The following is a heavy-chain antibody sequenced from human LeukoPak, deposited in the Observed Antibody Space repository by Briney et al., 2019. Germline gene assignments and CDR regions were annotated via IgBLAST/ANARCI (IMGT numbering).Heavy chain of an antibody. Sequence: PGGSLGLSCAASGFTFSSYAMSWVRQAPGKGLEWVSAISGSGGSTYYADSVKGRFTISRDNSKNTLYLQMNSLRAEDTAVYYCAKDRVTMIVVVTSFDYWGQGTLVTVSS. CDR2: ISGSGGST. CDR3: AKDRVTMIVVVTSFDY. V-gene: IGHV3-23*01. CDR1: GFTFSSYA. D-gene: IGHD3-22*01. J-gene: IGHJ4*02.